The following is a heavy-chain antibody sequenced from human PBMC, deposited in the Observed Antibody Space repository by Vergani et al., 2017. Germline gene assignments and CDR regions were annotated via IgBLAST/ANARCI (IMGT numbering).Heavy chain of an antibody. CDR1: GFTFSTYA. CDR2: ISASGHDT. J-gene: IGHJ4*02. D-gene: IGHD3-3*01. Sequence: EVQLLESGGGLAQPGGSLRLSCEASGFTFSTYAMNWVRQAPGKGLEWVSGISASGHDTDYADSVKGRFTISRDSFKNTLYLQMNSLRAEDTAIYYCARDQRDSTIFGAHRYAYWGQGTRVTVSS. CDR3: ARDQRDSTIFGAHRYAY. V-gene: IGHV3-23*01.